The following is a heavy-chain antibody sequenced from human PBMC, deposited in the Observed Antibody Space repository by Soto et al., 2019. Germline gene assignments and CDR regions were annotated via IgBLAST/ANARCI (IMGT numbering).Heavy chain of an antibody. D-gene: IGHD2-2*01. J-gene: IGHJ4*02. CDR1: GFTFSSYA. CDR3: ARDYSSSRPPFDY. Sequence: GGSLRLSCAASGFTFSSYAMHWVRQAPGKGLEWVAVISYDGSNKYYADSVKGRFTISRDNSKNAVYLQMNSLRAEDTAVYFCARDYSSSRPPFDYWGQGTLVTVSS. V-gene: IGHV3-30*14. CDR2: ISYDGSNK.